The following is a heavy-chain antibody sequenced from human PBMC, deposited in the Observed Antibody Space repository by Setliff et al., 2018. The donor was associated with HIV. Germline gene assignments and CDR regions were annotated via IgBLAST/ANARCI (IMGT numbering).Heavy chain of an antibody. CDR1: GFTFSSYG. J-gene: IGHJ4*02. D-gene: IGHD6-6*01. Sequence: LSCAASGFTFSSYGMHLVRQAPGKGLEWVAVIWYEGTEKYYVDSVRGRSPISRDNANNTLYLQMSSLRAEDTAVYYCARGGGGARRVIGSWGQGALVTVSS. V-gene: IGHV3-33*01. CDR3: ARGGGGARRVIGS. CDR2: IWYEGTEK.